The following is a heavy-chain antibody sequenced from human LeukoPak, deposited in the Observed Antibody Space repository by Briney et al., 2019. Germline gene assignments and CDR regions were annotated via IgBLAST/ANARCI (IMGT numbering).Heavy chain of an antibody. V-gene: IGHV1-8*01. J-gene: IGHJ4*02. D-gene: IGHD3-10*01. Sequence: ASVTVSCKASGYTFTSYDINWVRQATGQGLEWMGWMNPNSGNTGYAQKFQGRVTMTRDTSISTAYMELSRLRSDDTAVYYCARGFFSGSSGPGYWGQGTLVTVSS. CDR2: MNPNSGNT. CDR1: GYTFTSYD. CDR3: ARGFFSGSSGPGY.